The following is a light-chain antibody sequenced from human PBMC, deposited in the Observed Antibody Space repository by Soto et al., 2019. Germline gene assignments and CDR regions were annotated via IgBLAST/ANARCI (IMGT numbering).Light chain of an antibody. J-gene: IGLJ2*01. CDR3: CSYTGTASVL. V-gene: IGLV2-23*01. CDR2: EGS. CDR1: SSDVGTYNL. Sequence: QSALTQPASVSGSPGQSITISCTETSSDVGTYNLVSWYQQHPGKAPKLMIYEGSKRPSGVSNRFSASKSGNTASLTISGLQAEDEADYYCCSYTGTASVLFGGGTKVTVL.